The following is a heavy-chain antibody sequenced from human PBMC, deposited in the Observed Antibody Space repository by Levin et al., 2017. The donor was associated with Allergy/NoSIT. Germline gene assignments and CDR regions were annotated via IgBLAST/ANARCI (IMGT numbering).Heavy chain of an antibody. CDR2: ISYDGSNK. V-gene: IGHV3-30*18. Sequence: GGSLRLSCAASGFTFSSYGMHWVRQAPGKGLEWVAVISYDGSNKYYADSVKGRFTISRDNSKNTLYLQMNSLRAEDTAVYYCAKDRAPQWLGTLYFDYWGQGTLVTVSS. J-gene: IGHJ4*02. CDR1: GFTFSSYG. CDR3: AKDRAPQWLGTLYFDY. D-gene: IGHD6-19*01.